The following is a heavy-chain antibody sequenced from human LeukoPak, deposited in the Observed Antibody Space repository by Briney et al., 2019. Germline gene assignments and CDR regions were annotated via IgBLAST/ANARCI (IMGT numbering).Heavy chain of an antibody. CDR3: AKGIRRYPEPSSWSCFDY. CDR2: ISGSGDSI. V-gene: IGHV3-23*01. Sequence: GGSLRLSCGASEFTFSDYAMSWVRQAPGKGLEWVSAISGSGDSIYYVDSVKGRFTISRDNSKNTLYLQMSSLRPEDTAVYYCAKGIRRYPEPSSWSCFDYWGQGTLVTVSS. J-gene: IGHJ4*02. CDR1: EFTFSDYA. D-gene: IGHD6-13*01.